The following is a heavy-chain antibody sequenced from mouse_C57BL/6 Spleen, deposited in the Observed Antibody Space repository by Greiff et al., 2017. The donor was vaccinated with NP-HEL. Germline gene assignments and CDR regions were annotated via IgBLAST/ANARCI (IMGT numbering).Heavy chain of an antibody. CDR3: ARSPLGYVDY. CDR1: GYAFSSYW. D-gene: IGHD6-1*01. J-gene: IGHJ2*01. V-gene: IGHV1-80*01. CDR2: IYPGDGGT. Sequence: QVQLQESGAELVKPGVSVKISCKASGYAFSSYWMNWVKQRPGKGLEWIGQIYPGDGGTNYNGTFKGKATRTADKSSSTAYMQHSSLTSEDSAVYFCARSPLGYVDYWGQGTTLTVSS.